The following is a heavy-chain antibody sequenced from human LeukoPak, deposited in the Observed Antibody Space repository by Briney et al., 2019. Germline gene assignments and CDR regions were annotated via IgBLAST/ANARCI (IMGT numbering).Heavy chain of an antibody. Sequence: GESLKISCKGSGYSFTRYWIGWVRQMSGKGLEWMGIIYPGDADIRYSPSFQGQVTISADKSISTAYLQWSSLKASDTAMYYCARLVGTGTVNYFDYWGQGTLVTVSS. D-gene: IGHD2-15*01. CDR3: ARLVGTGTVNYFDY. J-gene: IGHJ4*02. CDR1: GYSFTRYW. V-gene: IGHV5-51*01. CDR2: IYPGDADI.